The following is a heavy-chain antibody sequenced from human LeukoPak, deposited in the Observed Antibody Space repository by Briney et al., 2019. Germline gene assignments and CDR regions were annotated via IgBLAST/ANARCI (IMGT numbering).Heavy chain of an antibody. CDR1: GFTYTNYA. V-gene: IGHV3-23*01. CDR3: ARRAGAYSHPYDY. D-gene: IGHD4/OR15-4a*01. J-gene: IGHJ4*02. CDR2: ISGSGRST. Sequence: GGSLRLSCAASGFTYTNYAMNWVRQAPEKGLEWVSVISGSGRSTYYADSVKGRFTISRDKSKNTLYLQMNSLRAEDTAVYYCARRAGAYSHPYDYWGQGTLVTVSS.